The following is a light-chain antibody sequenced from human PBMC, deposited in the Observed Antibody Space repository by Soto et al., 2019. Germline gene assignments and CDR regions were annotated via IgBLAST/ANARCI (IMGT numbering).Light chain of an antibody. J-gene: IGKJ5*01. CDR1: QSVSSS. Sequence: EIVMTQSPATLSVYPGERATLSCRASQSVSSSLAWYQQKPGQAPRLVIFDASNRASGTPERFTGSGSGTDFTLTIARLESEDFAVYYCQEYHGSPVTFGLGTRLEIK. V-gene: IGKV3D-15*01. CDR2: DAS. CDR3: QEYHGSPVT.